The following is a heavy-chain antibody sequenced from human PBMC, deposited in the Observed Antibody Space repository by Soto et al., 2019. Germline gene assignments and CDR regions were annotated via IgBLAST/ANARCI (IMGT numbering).Heavy chain of an antibody. V-gene: IGHV4-31*03. D-gene: IGHD2-21*01. CDR1: GGSIDTGGFY. CDR3: ASGTFNDISFDS. J-gene: IGHJ4*02. Sequence: QVQLQESGPGLVKPSQTLTLTCSVSGGSIDTGGFYWRWARQLPGKGLQWIGYIYYTEAAYYNPALKSRVVLSLDTSANQFSLSLTSLTAADTAVYYCASGTFNDISFDSWGQGRLVTVSS. CDR2: IYYTEAA.